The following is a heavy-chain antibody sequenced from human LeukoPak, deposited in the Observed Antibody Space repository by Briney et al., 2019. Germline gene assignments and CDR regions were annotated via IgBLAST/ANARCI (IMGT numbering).Heavy chain of an antibody. CDR3: ASGRGSYSPDY. J-gene: IGHJ4*02. Sequence: PGGSLRLSCAASGFSFSEHEMNWVRQAPEKGLEWVSYLSSSGNAYYADSVKGRFTISRDNSKNSLYPQMTSLRADDTAVYYCASGRGSYSPDYWGQGTLVTVSS. V-gene: IGHV3-69-1*02. D-gene: IGHD1-26*01. CDR2: LSSSGNA. CDR1: GFSFSEHE.